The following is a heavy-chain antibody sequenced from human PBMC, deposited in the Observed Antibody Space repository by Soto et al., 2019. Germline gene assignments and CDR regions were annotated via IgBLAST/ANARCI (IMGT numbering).Heavy chain of an antibody. CDR1: GFTFSDFV. V-gene: IGHV3-73*01. D-gene: IGHD3-3*02. Sequence: PGGSLRLSCAASGFTFSDFVMDWVRQASGKGLEWVARIRSKGDSYATAYTESVKGRSTISRDDSKNTAYLQMNSLKTEDTAVYYCAYIRGWGQGTLVTVSS. J-gene: IGHJ4*02. CDR3: AYIRG. CDR2: IRSKGDSYAT.